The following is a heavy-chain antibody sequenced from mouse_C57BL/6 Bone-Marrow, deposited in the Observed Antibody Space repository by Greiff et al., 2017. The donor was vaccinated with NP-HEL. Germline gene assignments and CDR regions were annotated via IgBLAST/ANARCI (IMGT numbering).Heavy chain of an antibody. D-gene: IGHD2-12*01. J-gene: IGHJ2*01. CDR2: IDPNSGGT. Sequence: QVQLKQPGAELVKPGASVKLSCKASGYTFTSYWMHWVKQRPGRGLEWIGRIDPNSGGTKYNEKFKSKATLTVDKPSSTAYMQLSSLTSEDSAVYYCARSGYRRGYFDYWGQGTTLTVSS. CDR3: ARSGYRRGYFDY. CDR1: GYTFTSYW. V-gene: IGHV1-72*01.